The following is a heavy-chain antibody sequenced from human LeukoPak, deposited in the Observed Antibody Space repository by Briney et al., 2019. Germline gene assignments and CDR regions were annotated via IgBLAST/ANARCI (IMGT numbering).Heavy chain of an antibody. CDR1: GFTFSSYS. V-gene: IGHV3-48*01. D-gene: IGHD4-17*01. Sequence: PGGSLRLSCAASGFTFSSYSMNWVRQAPGKGLEWVSYISSSSSTIYYADSVKGRFTISRDTSKNTLYLQINSLSVEDTAVYYCIVFGDSNHWGQGTLVTVSS. J-gene: IGHJ5*02. CDR3: IVFGDSNH. CDR2: ISSSSSTI.